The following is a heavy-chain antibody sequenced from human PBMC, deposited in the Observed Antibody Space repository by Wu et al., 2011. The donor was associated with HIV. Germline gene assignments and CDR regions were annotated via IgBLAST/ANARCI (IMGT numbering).Heavy chain of an antibody. V-gene: IGHV1-2*02. Sequence: QVQLVQSGAEVKKPGASVKVSCKASGYTFSGYYMHWVRQAPGQGLEWMGWVNPDSGSTNYAQKFQGRVIMTRDTSINTGYMELSRLTSDDTAVYYCARADFSYGSSWYYFDYWGQGTLVTVSS. D-gene: IGHD6-13*01. CDR3: ARADFSYGSSWYYFDY. J-gene: IGHJ4*02. CDR1: GYTFSGYY. CDR2: VNPDSGST.